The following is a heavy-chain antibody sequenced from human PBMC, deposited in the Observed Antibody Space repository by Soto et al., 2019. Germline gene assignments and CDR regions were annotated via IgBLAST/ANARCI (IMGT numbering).Heavy chain of an antibody. J-gene: IGHJ3*01. CDR1: GDSISSYY. CDR3: AGGRYYDATAYSFDV. Sequence: PSETLSLTCIVSGDSISSYYWTWLRQPPGKGLEWIGYIYYSGVTNYNPSLKSRVTILIDTSKNQFSLKLSSVTAADTAVFYCAGGRYYDATAYSFDVWGRGTMVTVSS. D-gene: IGHD3-16*01. CDR2: IYYSGVT. V-gene: IGHV4-59*01.